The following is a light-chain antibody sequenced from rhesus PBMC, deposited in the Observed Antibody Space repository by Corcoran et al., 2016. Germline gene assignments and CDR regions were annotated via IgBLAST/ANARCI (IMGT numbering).Light chain of an antibody. CDR3: QQYSSRPFT. CDR2: QAS. J-gene: IGKJ3*01. CDR1: QGISSW. Sequence: DIQMTQSPSSLSASVGDTVTITCRASQGISSWLAWYQQKPGKAPKLLIYQASSLQSGVPSRFSGSGSGTDFTLPISSLQAEDFATYYCQQYSSRPFTFGPGTKLDIK. V-gene: IGKV1-22*01.